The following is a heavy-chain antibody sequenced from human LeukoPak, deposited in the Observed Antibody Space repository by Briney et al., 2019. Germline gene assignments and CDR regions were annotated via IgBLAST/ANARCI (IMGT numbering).Heavy chain of an antibody. V-gene: IGHV4-59*01. D-gene: IGHD3-10*01. Sequence: SETLSLTCAVYGGSFSGYYWSWIRQPPGKGLEWIGYIYYSGSTNYNPSLKSRVTISVDTSKNQFSLKLSSVTAADTAVYYCASYGSGSYYVAYGMDVWGQGTTVTVSS. CDR2: IYYSGST. J-gene: IGHJ6*02. CDR3: ASYGSGSYYVAYGMDV. CDR1: GGSFSGYY.